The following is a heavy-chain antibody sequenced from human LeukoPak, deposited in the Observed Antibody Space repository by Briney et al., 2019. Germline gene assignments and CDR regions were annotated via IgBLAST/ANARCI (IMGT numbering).Heavy chain of an antibody. CDR1: GFTFSSYG. Sequence: GGSPRLSCAASGFTFSSYGMHWVRQAPGKGLEWVSIIYSGGSTFYADSVKGRFTISRDNSKNTLYLQMNRLRAEDTAVYYCARGGSYLSAFDIWGQGTMVTVSS. J-gene: IGHJ3*02. CDR2: IYSGGST. CDR3: ARGGSYLSAFDI. D-gene: IGHD1-26*01. V-gene: IGHV3-53*01.